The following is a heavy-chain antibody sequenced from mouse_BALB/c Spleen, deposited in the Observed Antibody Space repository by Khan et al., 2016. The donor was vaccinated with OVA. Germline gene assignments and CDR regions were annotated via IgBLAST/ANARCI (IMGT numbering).Heavy chain of an antibody. J-gene: IGHJ1*01. V-gene: IGHV5-6-4*01. CDR2: ISSGATYT. Sequence: EVELVESGGGLVKPGGSLKLSCAASGFTFSSYTLSWVRQTPEMRLEWVATISSGATYTYYPDSVKGRFTISRDNAKNTLYLQMSSLKSEDTAMYYCSRDGNYAHWYVDVWGAGTTVTVSS. CDR1: GFTFSSYT. CDR3: SRDGNYAHWYVDV. D-gene: IGHD2-1*01.